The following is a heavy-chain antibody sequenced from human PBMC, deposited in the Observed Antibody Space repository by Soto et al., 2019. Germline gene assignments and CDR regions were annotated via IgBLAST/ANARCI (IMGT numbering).Heavy chain of an antibody. D-gene: IGHD1-1*01. CDR3: ARPNWNYYFDY. CDR1: GFTFSSYW. V-gene: IGHV3-7*01. CDR2: IKQDGSEK. Sequence: GGSLRLSCAASGFTFSSYWMSWVRQAPGKGLEWVANIKQDGSEKYYVYSVKGRFTISRDNAKNSLYLQMNSLSAEDTAVYYCARPNWNYYFDYWGQGTLVTVSS. J-gene: IGHJ4*02.